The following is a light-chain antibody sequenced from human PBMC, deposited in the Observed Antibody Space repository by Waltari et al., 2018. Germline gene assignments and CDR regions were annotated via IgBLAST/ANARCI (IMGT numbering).Light chain of an antibody. V-gene: IGLV2-23*02. Sequence: QSALTQPASVSGSPGQSITIYCTGTSSDVGGHTYVSWYQQHPGKAPKLMIYDVIKRPAGVSNRFSGSKSGNTASLTISGLQAEDEADYYCCSYAGSSTFVVFGGGTKLTVL. CDR3: CSYAGSSTFVV. CDR2: DVI. J-gene: IGLJ2*01. CDR1: SSDVGGHTY.